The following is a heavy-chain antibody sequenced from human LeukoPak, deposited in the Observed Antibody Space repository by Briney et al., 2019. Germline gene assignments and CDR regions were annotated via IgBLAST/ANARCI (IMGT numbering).Heavy chain of an antibody. CDR1: GGSISSGGYY. J-gene: IGHJ5*02. Sequence: PSQTLSLTCTVSGGSISSGGYYWSWIRQHPGKGLEWIGYIYYSGSTYYNPSLKSRVTISVGTSKNQFSLKLSSVTAADTAVYYCARVHRVVIRGDWFDPWGQGTLVTVSS. D-gene: IGHD3-3*01. CDR3: ARVHRVVIRGDWFDP. V-gene: IGHV4-31*03. CDR2: IYYSGST.